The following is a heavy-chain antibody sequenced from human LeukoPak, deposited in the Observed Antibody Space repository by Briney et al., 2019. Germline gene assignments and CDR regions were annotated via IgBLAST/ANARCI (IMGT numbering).Heavy chain of an antibody. D-gene: IGHD3-22*01. CDR2: IIPIFGVP. CDR1: GGTLSSHI. Sequence: SVKVSCKASGGTLSSHIISWVRQAPGQWLEWIGGIIPIFGVPNYAQKFQGRVTITADKSTSTAYRELSSLRSEDTAVYYCARSDYYDSSGVFNWFDPWGQGTLVTVSS. CDR3: ARSDYYDSSGVFNWFDP. V-gene: IGHV1-69*10. J-gene: IGHJ5*02.